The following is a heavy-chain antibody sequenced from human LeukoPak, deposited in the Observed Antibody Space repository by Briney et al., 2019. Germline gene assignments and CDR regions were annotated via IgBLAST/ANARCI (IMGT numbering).Heavy chain of an antibody. J-gene: IGHJ4*02. CDR3: AKLPYQMLMFADY. CDR1: GFTFSTYG. Sequence: GGSLRLSCAASGFTFSTYGMHWVRQAPGKGLEWVAFIRYDGRNKYYADSVKGRSTISRDNSKNTLYLQMNSLRAEDTALYYCAKLPYQMLMFADYWGQGTLVTVSS. V-gene: IGHV3-30*02. CDR2: IRYDGRNK. D-gene: IGHD2-2*01.